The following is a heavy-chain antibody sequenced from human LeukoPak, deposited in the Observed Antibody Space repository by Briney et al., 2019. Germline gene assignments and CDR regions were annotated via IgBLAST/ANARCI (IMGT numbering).Heavy chain of an antibody. CDR1: GFTFSTYT. CDR2: INGRGNYI. D-gene: IGHD1-26*01. Sequence: GGPLRLSCAASGFTFSTYTMNWVRQAPGKGLEWVSSINGRGNYIYYADSVKGRFTISRDNAKNSLYLQMNSLRAEDTAVYYCAREDGIVGATSAFDYWGQGTLVTVSS. J-gene: IGHJ4*02. V-gene: IGHV3-21*01. CDR3: AREDGIVGATSAFDY.